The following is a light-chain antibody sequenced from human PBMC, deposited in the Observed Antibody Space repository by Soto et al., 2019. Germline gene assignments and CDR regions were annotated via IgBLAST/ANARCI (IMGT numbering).Light chain of an antibody. Sequence: QSALTQPPSASGSPGQSVTISCTGTSSDVGGYNYVSWYQQHPGKAPKLMIYEVTKRPSGVPHRFSGSKSGNTASLTVSGVQAEDDADYYCSSYAGGYNDVFGTGTKVTVL. J-gene: IGLJ1*01. CDR2: EVT. CDR3: SSYAGGYNDV. V-gene: IGLV2-8*01. CDR1: SSDVGGYNY.